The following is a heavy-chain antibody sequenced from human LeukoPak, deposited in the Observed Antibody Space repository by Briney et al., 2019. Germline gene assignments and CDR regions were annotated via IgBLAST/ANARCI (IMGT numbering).Heavy chain of an antibody. CDR2: INPNSGGT. Sequence: GASVKVSCKASGYMFIAYYMHWVRQAPGQGLEWMGWINPNSGGTNYAQKFQGRVTMTRDTSISTAYMELSRLRSDDTAVYYCARGVRAGIYCSSTSCYTGPGYWGQGTLVTVSS. J-gene: IGHJ4*02. D-gene: IGHD2-2*02. V-gene: IGHV1-2*02. CDR3: ARGVRAGIYCSSTSCYTGPGY. CDR1: GYMFIAYY.